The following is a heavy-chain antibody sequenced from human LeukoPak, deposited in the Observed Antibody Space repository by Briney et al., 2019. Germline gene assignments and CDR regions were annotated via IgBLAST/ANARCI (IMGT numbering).Heavy chain of an antibody. D-gene: IGHD3-10*01. Sequence: GGSLRLSCAASGFTFSSYSMNWVRQAPGKGLEWASSISSSSSYIYYADSVKGRFTISRDNAKNSLYLQMNSLRAEDTAVYYCAPPPTVRGVTLWGQGTLVTVSS. V-gene: IGHV3-21*01. CDR2: ISSSSSYI. J-gene: IGHJ4*02. CDR3: APPPTVRGVTL. CDR1: GFTFSSYS.